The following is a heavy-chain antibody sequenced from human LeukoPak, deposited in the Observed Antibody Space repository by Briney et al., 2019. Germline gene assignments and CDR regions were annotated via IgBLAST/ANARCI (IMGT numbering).Heavy chain of an antibody. CDR2: INPSGGST. Sequence: ASVKVSCKASGYTFTIYYIHWVRQAPGQGLEWMGLINPSGGSTNYAQKFQGRVTMTRDTSTSTVYMELSSLRSDDTAVYYCARDGITIFGVVLDYYYYYMDVWGKETTVTVSS. V-gene: IGHV1-46*01. D-gene: IGHD3-3*01. CDR3: ARDGITIFGVVLDYYYYYMDV. CDR1: GYTFTIYY. J-gene: IGHJ6*03.